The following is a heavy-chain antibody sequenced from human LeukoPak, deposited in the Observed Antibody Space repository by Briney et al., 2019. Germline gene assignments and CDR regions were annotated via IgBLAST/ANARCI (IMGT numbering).Heavy chain of an antibody. D-gene: IGHD4-17*01. CDR2: ISGGGGST. Sequence: GGSLRLSCAASGFTFDDYAMHWVRQAPGKGLEWVSLISGGGGSTYYADSVKGRFTISRDNSKNSLYLQMNSLRTEDTALYYCAKAGHHDYGDLGNWFDPWGQGTLVTVSS. CDR1: GFTFDDYA. J-gene: IGHJ5*02. V-gene: IGHV3-43*02. CDR3: AKAGHHDYGDLGNWFDP.